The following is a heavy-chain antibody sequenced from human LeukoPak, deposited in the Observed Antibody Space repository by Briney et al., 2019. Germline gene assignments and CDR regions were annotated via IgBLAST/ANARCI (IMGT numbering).Heavy chain of an antibody. CDR2: IWYDGGNK. CDR3: ARDTRETPFDY. D-gene: IGHD5-24*01. CDR1: GFTFSSYG. V-gene: IGHV3-33*01. Sequence: PGGSLRLSCAASGFTFSSYGMHWVRQAPGKGLEWVAVIWYDGGNKYYAGSVKGRFTISRDNSKNTLYLQMNSLRAEDTAVYYCARDTRETPFDYWGQGTLVTVSS. J-gene: IGHJ4*02.